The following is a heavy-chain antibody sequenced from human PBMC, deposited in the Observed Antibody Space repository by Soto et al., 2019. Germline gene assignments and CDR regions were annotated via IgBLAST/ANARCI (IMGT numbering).Heavy chain of an antibody. CDR1: GDSIRTSAYY. J-gene: IGHJ5*02. D-gene: IGHD2-21*01. CDR3: ARDLGGERDL. V-gene: IGHV4-39*07. Sequence: PSETLSLTCTVSGDSIRTSAYYWGWIRQPPGKGLEWIGSIDYSGKTYYNPSLKSRVTMSVDTSKNQLSLKLTSVTAADAAVYYCARDLGGERDLWGQGTLVTVSS. CDR2: IDYSGKT.